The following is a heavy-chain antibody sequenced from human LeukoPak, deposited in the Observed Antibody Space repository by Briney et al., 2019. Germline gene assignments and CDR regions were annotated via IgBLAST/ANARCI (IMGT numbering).Heavy chain of an antibody. J-gene: IGHJ4*02. CDR2: INHSGST. CDR1: GGSFSGHY. V-gene: IGHV4-34*01. D-gene: IGHD3-10*01. CDR3: ARSLLWFGELLSFDY. Sequence: SETLSLTCAVYGGSFSGHYWRWIRQPPGKGLEWIGEINHSGSTNYNPSLKSRVTISVDTSKNLFSLKLSSVTAEDTAVYYCARSLLWFGELLSFDYWGQGTLVTVSS.